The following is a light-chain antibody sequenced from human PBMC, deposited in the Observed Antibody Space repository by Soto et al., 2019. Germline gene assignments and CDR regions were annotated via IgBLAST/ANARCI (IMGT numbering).Light chain of an antibody. CDR3: CSYTGSNTVL. Sequence: QSVLTQPASVSGSPGQSITISCTGTSSDIGRYNSVSWYQHHPGKAPKLMIFDVSHRPSGISNRFSGSKSGNTASLTISGLQAEDEGSYYCCSYTGSNTVLFGGGTKLTVL. V-gene: IGLV2-14*03. CDR1: SSDIGRYNS. J-gene: IGLJ2*01. CDR2: DVS.